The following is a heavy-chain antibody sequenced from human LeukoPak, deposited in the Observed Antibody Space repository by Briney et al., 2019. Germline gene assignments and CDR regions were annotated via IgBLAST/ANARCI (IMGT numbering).Heavy chain of an antibody. D-gene: IGHD5-12*01. J-gene: IGHJ5*02. CDR1: GYTSTSYG. V-gene: IGHV1-18*01. Sequence: ASVKVSCKASGYTSTSYGISWVRQAPGQGLEWMGWISAYNGNTNYAQKFQGRVTMTRNTSISTAYMELSSLRSEDTAVYYCARSWGYEDNWFDPWGQGTLVTVSS. CDR3: ARSWGYEDNWFDP. CDR2: ISAYNGNT.